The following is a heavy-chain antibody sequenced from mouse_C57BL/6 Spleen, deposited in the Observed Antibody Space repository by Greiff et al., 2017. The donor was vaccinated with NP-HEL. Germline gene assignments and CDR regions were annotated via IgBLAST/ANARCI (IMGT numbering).Heavy chain of an antibody. CDR2: IYPYNGVS. D-gene: IGHD2-3*01. CDR1: GYSFTGYY. J-gene: IGHJ4*01. Sequence: VQLQQSGPELVKPGAPVKISCKASGYSFTGYYMHWVKQSHGNILDWIGYIYPYNGVSSYNQKFKGKATLTVDKSSSTAYMELRSLTSEDSAVYYCARGLYDGYYNYAMDYWGQGTSVTVSS. CDR3: ARGLYDGYYNYAMDY. V-gene: IGHV1-31*01.